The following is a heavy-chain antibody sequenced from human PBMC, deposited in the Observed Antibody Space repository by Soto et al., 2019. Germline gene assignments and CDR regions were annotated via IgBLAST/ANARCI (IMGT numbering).Heavy chain of an antibody. CDR3: ACWRSYSGIYCFDY. CDR2: VIPMYDSV. D-gene: IGHD3-16*01. J-gene: IGHJ4*02. CDR1: GGTFNTYT. V-gene: IGHV1-69*06. Sequence: QVQLVQSGAEVKKPGSSVKVSCEASGGTFNTYTINWVRQAPGRGLEWMGQVIPMYDSVNYAESFQGRVTITADKSTNIAYMELSSLRSEDTALYFWACWRSYSGIYCFDYWGQGTLVIVSS.